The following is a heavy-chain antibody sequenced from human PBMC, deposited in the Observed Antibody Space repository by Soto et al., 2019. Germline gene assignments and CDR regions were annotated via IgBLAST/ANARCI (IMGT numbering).Heavy chain of an antibody. D-gene: IGHD1-20*01. CDR1: GGTFGNSA. CDR2: IIPIFPTP. CDR3: XXXXXXQQLGGNYYYGIDV. Sequence: QVQLVQSGAEVKKPGSSVTVSCKASGGTFGNSAISWVRQAPGQGLEWMGGIIPIFPTPDYAQKFQGRVXXXXXXSXXXXXXXXXXXXXXXXXVYXXXXXXXXQQLGGNYYYGIDVWGQGTTVTVSS. V-gene: IGHV1-69*05. J-gene: IGHJ6*02.